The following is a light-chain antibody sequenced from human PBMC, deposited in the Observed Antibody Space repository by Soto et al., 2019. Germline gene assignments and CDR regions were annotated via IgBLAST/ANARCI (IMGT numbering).Light chain of an antibody. J-gene: IGLJ2*01. CDR3: SSYAGSNNVV. CDR2: EVS. CDR1: SSDVGGYNY. Sequence: QSALSQPPSASGSPGQSVTISCTGTSSDVGGYNYVYWYQQHPGKAPKLMIYEVSKRPSGVPDRFSGSKSGNTASLTVSGLQAEYDSDYYCSSYAGSNNVVFGGGTKLTVL. V-gene: IGLV2-8*01.